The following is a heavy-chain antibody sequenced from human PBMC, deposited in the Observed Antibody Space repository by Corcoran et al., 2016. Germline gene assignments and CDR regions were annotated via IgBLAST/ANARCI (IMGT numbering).Heavy chain of an antibody. V-gene: IGHV3-15*07. CDR1: GFTFSNAW. CDR2: IKSKPDGETT. Sequence: EVQLVASGGGLVKPGGSLRLSCAGSGFTFSNAWMNWARQAPGKGLEWVGRIKSKPDGETTDYPAPVKGRFTISRVDSEKTVYLEMNSLKTEDTAMYYCSTGGYFFDYWGQGTLVTVSS. J-gene: IGHJ4*02. CDR3: STGGYFFDY. D-gene: IGHD3-10*01.